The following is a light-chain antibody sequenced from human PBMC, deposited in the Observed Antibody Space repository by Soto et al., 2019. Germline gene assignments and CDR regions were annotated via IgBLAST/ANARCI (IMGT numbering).Light chain of an antibody. CDR3: QSYDSSSHVV. J-gene: IGLJ2*01. CDR2: EDN. CDR1: SGSIASNY. V-gene: IGLV6-57*02. Sequence: NFMLTQPHSVSESPGETVTISCTGSSGSIASNYVQWYQQRPGSAPTTVIYEDNQRPSGVPDRFSGSIDSSSNSASLTISGLKTEDEADYYCQSYDSSSHVVFGGGTQLTVL.